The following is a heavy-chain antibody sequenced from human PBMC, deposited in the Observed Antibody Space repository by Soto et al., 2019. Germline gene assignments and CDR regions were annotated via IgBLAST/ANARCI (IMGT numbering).Heavy chain of an antibody. CDR2: IYYSGST. Sequence: QLQLQESGPGLVKPSETLSLTCTVSGGSISSSSYYWGWIRQPPGKGLEWIGSIYYSGSTYYNPSLKSRVTISVDTSKNQFSLTLSSVPAADTAVYYCARHILRPYASGSYFEWFDPWGQGTLVTVSS. V-gene: IGHV4-39*01. CDR3: ARHILRPYASGSYFEWFDP. J-gene: IGHJ5*02. CDR1: GGSISSSSYY. D-gene: IGHD3-10*01.